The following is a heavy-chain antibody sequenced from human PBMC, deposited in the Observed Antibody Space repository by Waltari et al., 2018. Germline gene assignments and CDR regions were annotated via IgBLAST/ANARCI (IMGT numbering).Heavy chain of an antibody. CDR3: VRAGYYYDSSGYSPFDY. J-gene: IGHJ4*02. V-gene: IGHV4-59*01. CDR1: GSSISSFY. CDR2: SVYSRST. Sequence: QVQLQESGPGLVKPSETLSLTCTVYGSSISSFYWTWIRQPPGKGLEWIGYSVYSRSTNYTPSLMSRVIISVDMSKIQFSLNLSSVTAADTAVYYCVRAGYYYDSSGYSPFDYWGQLALVTVSS. D-gene: IGHD3-22*01.